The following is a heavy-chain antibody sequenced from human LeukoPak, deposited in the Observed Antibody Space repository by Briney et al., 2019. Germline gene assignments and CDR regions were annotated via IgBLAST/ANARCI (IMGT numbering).Heavy chain of an antibody. Sequence: GGSLRLSCTASGFTFGDYAMSWVRQAPGKGLDWVGFIRIKAYGGTTEYAASVKGRFTISRDDSKSIAYLHMNSLKTEDTAVYYCTTRRSGYYSIFDYWGQGTLVTVSS. CDR3: TTRRSGYYSIFDY. D-gene: IGHD3-3*01. CDR2: IRIKAYGGTT. J-gene: IGHJ4*02. CDR1: GFTFGDYA. V-gene: IGHV3-49*04.